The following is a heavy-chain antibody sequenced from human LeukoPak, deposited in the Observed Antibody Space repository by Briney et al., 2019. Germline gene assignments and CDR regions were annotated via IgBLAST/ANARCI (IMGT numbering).Heavy chain of an antibody. Sequence: GGSLRLSCAASGFTFSDYYMSWIRQAPGKGLEWVSYISSSSSYTNYADSVKGRFTISRDNAKNSLYLQMNSLRAEDTAVYYCAIPPNYDILTGTSAPWGQGTLVTVSS. CDR3: AIPPNYDILTGTSAP. D-gene: IGHD3-9*01. J-gene: IGHJ5*02. CDR2: ISSSSSYT. CDR1: GFTFSDYY. V-gene: IGHV3-11*06.